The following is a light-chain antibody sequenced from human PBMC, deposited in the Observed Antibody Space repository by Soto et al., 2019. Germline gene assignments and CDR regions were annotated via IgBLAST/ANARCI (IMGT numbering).Light chain of an antibody. J-gene: IGKJ1*01. CDR3: QHYASFSGT. Sequence: DIQMTQSPSTLSSSVGDRATITCRASQSISSWLAWYQQKPGQAPKLLIYKASTLATGVPSRFSGSGSRTEFTLTISSLQPDDFATYYCQHYASFSGTFGQGTKVDIK. V-gene: IGKV1-5*03. CDR2: KAS. CDR1: QSISSW.